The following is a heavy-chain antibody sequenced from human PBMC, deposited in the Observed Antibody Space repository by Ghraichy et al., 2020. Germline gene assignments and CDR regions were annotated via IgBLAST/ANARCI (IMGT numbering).Heavy chain of an antibody. CDR2: IRSKAYGGTT. Sequence: GGSLRLSCTASGFTFGDYAMSWFRQAPGKGLEWVGFIRSKAYGGTTEYAASVKGRFTISRDDSKSIAYLQMNSLKTEDTAVYYCTRDLAAALGYYGMDVWGQGTTVTVSS. CDR1: GFTFGDYA. V-gene: IGHV3-49*03. D-gene: IGHD6-13*01. J-gene: IGHJ6*02. CDR3: TRDLAAALGYYGMDV.